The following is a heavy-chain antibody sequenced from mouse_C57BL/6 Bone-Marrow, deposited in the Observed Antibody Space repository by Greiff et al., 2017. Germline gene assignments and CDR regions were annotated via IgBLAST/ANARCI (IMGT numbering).Heavy chain of an antibody. CDR3: ARWSTTVVEFDY. V-gene: IGHV1-59*01. Sequence: VQLQQPGAELVRPGTSVKLSCKASGYTFTSYWMHWVKQRPGQGLEWIGVIDPSDSYTNYNQKFKGKATLTVDTSSSTAYMQLSSLTSEDSAVYYCARWSTTVVEFDYWGQGTPLTVSS. CDR1: GYTFTSYW. D-gene: IGHD1-1*01. J-gene: IGHJ2*01. CDR2: IDPSDSYT.